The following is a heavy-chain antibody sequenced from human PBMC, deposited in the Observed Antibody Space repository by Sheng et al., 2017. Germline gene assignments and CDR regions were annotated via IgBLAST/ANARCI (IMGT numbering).Heavy chain of an antibody. J-gene: IGHJ3*02. CDR2: IYHSGST. V-gene: IGHV4-38-2*01. CDR3: ARADSMIDAFDI. D-gene: IGHD3-22*01. Sequence: QVQLQESGPGLVKPSETLSLTCAVSGYSISSGYYWGWIRQPPGKGLEWIGSIYHSGSTYYNPSLKSRVTISVDTSKNQFSLKLSSVTAADTAVYYCARADSMIDAFDIWGQGTMVTVSS. CDR1: GYSISSGYY.